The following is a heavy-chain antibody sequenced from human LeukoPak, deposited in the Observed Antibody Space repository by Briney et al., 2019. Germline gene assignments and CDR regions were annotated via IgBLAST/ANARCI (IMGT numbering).Heavy chain of an antibody. J-gene: IGHJ4*02. CDR3: ARISTVTHQFDY. V-gene: IGHV4-34*01. D-gene: IGHD4-17*01. CDR1: GETLSGFY. Sequence: SETLSLTCAVYGETLSGFYWSWIRQPPGKGLEWVGEINYSGSTKYNPSLKSRVTISVHTSKNQFSLNLNSVTAADTAVYYCARISTVTHQFDYWGQGMLVTVSS. CDR2: INYSGST.